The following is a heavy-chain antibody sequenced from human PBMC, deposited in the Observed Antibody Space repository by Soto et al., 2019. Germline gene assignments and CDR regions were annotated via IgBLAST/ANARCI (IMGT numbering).Heavy chain of an antibody. J-gene: IGHJ4*02. CDR3: ALQGPTVTTWLWDY. V-gene: IGHV2-5*02. D-gene: IGHD4-17*01. CDR2: IYWDDDR. CDR1: AFSLSTSVVG. Sequence: SGPTLVNPTQTLTLTRTFSAFSLSTSVVGVGWIRPPPGKALEWLALIYWDDDRRYSPSLKSRLTITKDTSKTQVVLTRPNMDPVDTATYYCALQGPTVTTWLWDYWGQGTLVTVSS.